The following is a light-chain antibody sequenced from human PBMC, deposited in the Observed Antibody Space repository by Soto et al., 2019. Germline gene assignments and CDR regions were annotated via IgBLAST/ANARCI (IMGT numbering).Light chain of an antibody. CDR3: HQLCNCPPIT. J-gene: IGKJ5*01. CDR2: DAA. Sequence: IGMTQSPATLTMSPSERATLSCRASQSVSSYLAWYQQKRGQAPRLLIYDAANRATCIPAKFSRSGSGTHFTLTISSFEHEDFAVYYFHQLCNCPPITFGQGTRLEIK. V-gene: IGKV3-11*01. CDR1: QSVSSY.